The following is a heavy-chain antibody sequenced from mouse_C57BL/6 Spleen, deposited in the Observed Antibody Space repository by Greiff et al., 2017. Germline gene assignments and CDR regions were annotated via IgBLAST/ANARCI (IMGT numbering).Heavy chain of an antibody. CDR2: IDPSDSYT. J-gene: IGHJ2*01. D-gene: IGHD1-1*01. Sequence: QVQLQQPGAELVKPGASVKLSCKASGYTFTSYWMQWVKQRPGQGLEWIGEIDPSDSYTNYNQKFKGKATLTVDTSYSTAYMQLSSLTSEDSAVYYCATITTVGYWGQGTTLTVSS. CDR3: ATITTVGY. V-gene: IGHV1-50*01. CDR1: GYTFTSYW.